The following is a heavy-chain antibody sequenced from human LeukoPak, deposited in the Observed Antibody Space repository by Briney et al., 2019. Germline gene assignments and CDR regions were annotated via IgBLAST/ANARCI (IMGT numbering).Heavy chain of an antibody. CDR3: ARDGYSSTWYVFDV. Sequence: SQTLSLTCAISGDSVSNNSAAWNWSRQSPSRGLEWLGRTYHRSKWYDDYAVSMTSRITINADTSKNQFSLHLNSVTPEDTAVYYCARDGYSSTWYVFDVWGQGTTVTVSS. V-gene: IGHV6-1*01. CDR2: TYHRSKWYD. D-gene: IGHD6-13*01. CDR1: GDSVSNNSAA. J-gene: IGHJ3*01.